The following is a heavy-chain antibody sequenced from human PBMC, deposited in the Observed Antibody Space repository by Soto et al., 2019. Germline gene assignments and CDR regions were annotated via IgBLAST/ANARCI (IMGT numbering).Heavy chain of an antibody. V-gene: IGHV3-33*01. CDR2: IWYDGSNK. CDR1: GFTFSSYG. Sequence: GGSLRLSCAASGFTFSSYGMHWVRQAPGKGLEWVAVIWYDGSNKYYADSVKGRFTISRDNSKNTLYLQMNSLRAEDTAVYYCARDSGYSGYDFWFDPWGQGTLVTVSS. J-gene: IGHJ5*02. D-gene: IGHD5-12*01. CDR3: ARDSGYSGYDFWFDP.